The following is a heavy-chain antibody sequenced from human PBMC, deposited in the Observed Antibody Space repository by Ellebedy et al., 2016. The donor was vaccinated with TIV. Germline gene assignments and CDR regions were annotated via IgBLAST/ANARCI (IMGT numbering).Heavy chain of an antibody. CDR1: GGSVSRYF. CDR3: ARVHCSITTCDYYYMDV. V-gene: IGHV4-4*07. D-gene: IGHD1-1*01. CDR2: IFTSGSF. J-gene: IGHJ6*03. Sequence: SETLSLTXTVSGGSVSRYFWSWIRQPAGKGLEWIGRIFTSGSFNYNPSLMSRVTMSVVTSKNQISLRLNSVTTADTAVYYCARVHCSITTCDYYYMDVWGKGITVTVSS.